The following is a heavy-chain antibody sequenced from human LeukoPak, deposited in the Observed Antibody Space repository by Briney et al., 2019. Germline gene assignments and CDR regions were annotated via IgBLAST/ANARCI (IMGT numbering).Heavy chain of an antibody. CDR3: ARHESSFGDFWSGYRFDY. J-gene: IGHJ4*02. CDR2: IYYSGST. V-gene: IGHV4-59*08. Sequence: SETLSLTCTVSGGSISSYYWSWIRQPPGKGLEWMGYIYYSGSTNYNPSLKSRVTISVDTSKNQFSLKLSSVTAADTAVYYCARHESSFGDFWSGYRFDYWGQGTLVTVSS. D-gene: IGHD3-3*01. CDR1: GGSISSYY.